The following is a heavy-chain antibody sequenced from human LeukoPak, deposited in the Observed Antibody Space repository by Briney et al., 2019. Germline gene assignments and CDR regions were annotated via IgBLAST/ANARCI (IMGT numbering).Heavy chain of an antibody. CDR1: GFTFSSYS. V-gene: IGHV3-48*04. CDR2: ISSSSSSI. CDR3: ARGREYYYYGMDV. D-gene: IGHD1-26*01. Sequence: PGGSLRLSCAASGFTFSSYSMNWVRQAPGKGLEWVSYISSSSSSIYYADSVKGRFTISRDNAKNSLYVQMNSLRAEDTAVYYCARGREYYYYGMDVWGQGTTVTVSS. J-gene: IGHJ6*02.